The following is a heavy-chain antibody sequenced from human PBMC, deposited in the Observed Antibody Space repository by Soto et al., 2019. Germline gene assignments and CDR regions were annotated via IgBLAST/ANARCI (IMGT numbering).Heavy chain of an antibody. CDR1: GGSISSSSYY. Sequence: PSETLSLTCTVSGGSISSSSYYWGWIRQPPGKGLEWIGSIYYSGSTYYSPSLKSRVTISVDTSKNQFSLKLSSVTAADTAVYYCAREHDWLQNYYYYYGMDVWGQGTTVTVSS. J-gene: IGHJ6*02. V-gene: IGHV4-39*02. CDR2: IYYSGST. D-gene: IGHD3-9*01. CDR3: AREHDWLQNYYYYYGMDV.